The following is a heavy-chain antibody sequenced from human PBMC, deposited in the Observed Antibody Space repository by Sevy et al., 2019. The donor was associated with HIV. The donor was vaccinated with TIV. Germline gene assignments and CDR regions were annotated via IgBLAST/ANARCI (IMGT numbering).Heavy chain of an antibody. Sequence: GGSLRLSCAASGFTFNKYDMHWVRQPTGKGLEWLSGIGVRGDTHYTGAVKGRFTISRENAKNSLYLQMDDLRAGDTAVYYCATEGTGEQRAGCDFWGQGTLVTVSS. CDR3: ATEGTGEQRAGCDF. V-gene: IGHV3-13*01. J-gene: IGHJ4*02. CDR1: GFTFNKYD. CDR2: IGVRGDT. D-gene: IGHD7-27*01.